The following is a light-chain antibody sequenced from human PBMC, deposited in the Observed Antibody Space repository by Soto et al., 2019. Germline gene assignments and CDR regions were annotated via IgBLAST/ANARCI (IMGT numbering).Light chain of an antibody. CDR3: QQYDNWPLT. V-gene: IGKV3-15*01. CDR2: GAS. CDR1: QSVNSH. J-gene: IGKJ4*01. Sequence: EIVMTQSPATLSVSPGDRATLSCRASQSVNSHLAWYQQKPGQSPRLLIYGASTRATAVPARFSGSGSGTEFTLTISSRQSEDFAVYYCQQYDNWPLTFGGGTKVEIK.